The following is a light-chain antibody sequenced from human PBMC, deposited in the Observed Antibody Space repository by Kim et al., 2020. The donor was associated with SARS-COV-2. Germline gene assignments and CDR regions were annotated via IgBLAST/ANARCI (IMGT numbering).Light chain of an antibody. V-gene: IGKV3-15*01. CDR1: QSVSTN. Sequence: SVSPGERATLSCRASQSVSTNLVWYQQKPGQAPRLLIYGASTRATGIPARFSGSGSGTEFTLTISSLQSEDFAVYYCQQYNNFRTFGQGTKVENK. J-gene: IGKJ1*01. CDR2: GAS. CDR3: QQYNNFRT.